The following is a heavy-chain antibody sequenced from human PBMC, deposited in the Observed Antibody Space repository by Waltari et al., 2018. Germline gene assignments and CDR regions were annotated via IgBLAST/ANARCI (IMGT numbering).Heavy chain of an antibody. J-gene: IGHJ6*02. CDR1: GRTFSSYA. Sequence: QVQLVQSGAEVKKPGSSVTVSCKASGRTFSSYAIRWFRPAPGPGLSWLGGIIPIFGTANYAQKFQGRVTITADESTSTAYMELSSLRSEDTAVYYCARAHQDPPVGASPPGSYYYGMDVWGQGTTVTVSS. D-gene: IGHD1-26*01. CDR2: IIPIFGTA. V-gene: IGHV1-69*01. CDR3: ARAHQDPPVGASPPGSYYYGMDV.